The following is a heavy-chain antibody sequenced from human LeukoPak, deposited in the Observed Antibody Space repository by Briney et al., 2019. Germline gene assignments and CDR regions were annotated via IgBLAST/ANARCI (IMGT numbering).Heavy chain of an antibody. Sequence: ASVKVSCKASGYTFSSYGISWVRQAPGQGLEWMGWISAFNGGTDYAPKFQGRITMTTDTSTYTAYLEVRSLKSDDTAVYFCTRDRLRHVTRYYYDSFDMWGQGTRVTVSS. CDR2: ISAFNGGT. CDR3: TRDRLRHVTRYYYDSFDM. V-gene: IGHV1-18*01. D-gene: IGHD3-22*01. J-gene: IGHJ3*02. CDR1: GYTFSSYG.